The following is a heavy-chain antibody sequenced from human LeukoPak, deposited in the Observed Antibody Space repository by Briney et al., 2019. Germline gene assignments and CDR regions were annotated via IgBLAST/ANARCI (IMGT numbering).Heavy chain of an antibody. Sequence: SETLSLTCSVSGVSISSYYWSWIRQPPGKGLEWIGYISYSGNTNYNPSLKSRVTLSVDTSKNQFSLKLSSVTAADTAVYYCATRSTGVAATFDSWGQGALVTVSS. CDR3: ATRSTGVAATFDS. V-gene: IGHV4-59*01. D-gene: IGHD2-15*01. CDR2: ISYSGNT. J-gene: IGHJ4*02. CDR1: GVSISSYY.